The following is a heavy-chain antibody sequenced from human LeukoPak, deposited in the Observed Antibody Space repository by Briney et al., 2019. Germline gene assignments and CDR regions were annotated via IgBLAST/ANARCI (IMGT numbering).Heavy chain of an antibody. J-gene: IGHJ4*02. D-gene: IGHD3-16*02. Sequence: ASVKVSCKASGYTFTGNHIHWVRQAPGQGLEWMGWINPKNGGTIYAPKFQGRVTMTRDTSISTAYMELSRLRSEDTAVYYCARSRPYYDYVWGSYRSPFDYWGQGTLVTVSS. V-gene: IGHV1-2*02. CDR2: INPKNGGT. CDR1: GYTFTGNH. CDR3: ARSRPYYDYVWGSYRSPFDY.